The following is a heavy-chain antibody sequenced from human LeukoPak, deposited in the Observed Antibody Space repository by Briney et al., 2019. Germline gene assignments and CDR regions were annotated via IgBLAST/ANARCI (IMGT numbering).Heavy chain of an antibody. Sequence: GGSLRLSCAASGFSFSDYDVHWVRLAPGKGLEWVTFIRYDGSNTYAESVKGRFTISRDNAKNSLYLQMNSLRAEDTAVYYCARDPYYHDNSFGAFDVWGQGTMVTVSS. CDR3: ARDPYYHDNSFGAFDV. CDR2: IRYDGSNT. CDR1: GFSFSDYD. D-gene: IGHD3-22*01. V-gene: IGHV3-30*02. J-gene: IGHJ3*01.